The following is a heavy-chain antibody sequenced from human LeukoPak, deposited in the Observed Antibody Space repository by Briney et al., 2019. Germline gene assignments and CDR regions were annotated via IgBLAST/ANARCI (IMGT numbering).Heavy chain of an antibody. Sequence: PSETLSLTCTVSGGPISRYSWSWIRQPPGRGLEWIGYIYYNGTTNYNPSLKSRVTISLNTSKNQFSLKLSSATAADTAVYYCARTRLLPHYFDYWSQGTLVTVSS. J-gene: IGHJ4*02. CDR3: ARTRLLPHYFDY. D-gene: IGHD6-25*01. CDR1: GGPISRYS. CDR2: IYYNGTT. V-gene: IGHV4-59*01.